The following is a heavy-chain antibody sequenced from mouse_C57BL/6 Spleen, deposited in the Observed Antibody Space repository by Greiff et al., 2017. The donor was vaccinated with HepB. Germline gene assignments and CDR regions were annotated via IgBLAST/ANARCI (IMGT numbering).Heavy chain of an antibody. CDR1: GYTFTDYY. J-gene: IGHJ3*01. CDR3: ASIYDGYPWFAY. CDR2: INPYNGGT. D-gene: IGHD2-3*01. V-gene: IGHV1-19*01. Sequence: EVQLQQSGPVLVKPGASVKMSCKASGYTFTDYYMNWVKQSHGKSLEWIGVINPYNGGTSYNQKFKGKATLTVDKSSSTAYMELNSLTSEDSAVYYCASIYDGYPWFAYWGQGTLVTVSA.